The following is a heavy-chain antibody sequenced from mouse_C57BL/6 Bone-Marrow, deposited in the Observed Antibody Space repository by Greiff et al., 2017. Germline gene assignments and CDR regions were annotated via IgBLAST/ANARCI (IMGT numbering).Heavy chain of an antibody. D-gene: IGHD2-2*01. CDR1: GYAFSSSW. CDR2: IYPGDGDT. V-gene: IGHV1-82*01. J-gene: IGHJ4*01. CDR3: ARVGLGDARDY. Sequence: VQLQQSGPELVKPGASVKISCKASGYAFSSSWMNWVKQRPGKGLEWIGRIYPGDGDTNYNGKFKGKATLTADKSSSTAYMQLSSLTSEDSGVYFCARVGLGDARDYWGQGTSVIVSS.